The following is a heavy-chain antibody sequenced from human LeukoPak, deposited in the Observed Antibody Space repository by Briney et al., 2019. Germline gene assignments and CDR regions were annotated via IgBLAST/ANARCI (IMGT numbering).Heavy chain of an antibody. J-gene: IGHJ6*02. V-gene: IGHV1-69*04. CDR2: IIPILGIA. CDR1: GGTFSSYA. D-gene: IGHD3-10*01. Sequence: SVKVSCKASGGTFSSYAISWVRQAPGQGLEWMGRIIPILGIANYAQKFQGRVTMTRDTSISTAYMELSRLRSDDTAVYYCASVRLYYGMDVWGQGTTVTVSS. CDR3: ASVRLYYGMDV.